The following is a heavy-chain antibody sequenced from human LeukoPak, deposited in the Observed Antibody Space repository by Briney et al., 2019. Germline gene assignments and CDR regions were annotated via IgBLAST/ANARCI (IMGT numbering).Heavy chain of an antibody. CDR2: IYSGGST. D-gene: IGHD1-7*01. CDR3: ARGNWNYPFDY. V-gene: IGHV3-53*01. J-gene: IGHJ4*02. Sequence: PGWSLRLSCAASGFTVSSNYMSWVRQAPGKGLEWVSVIYSGGSTYYADSVKGRFTISRDISKNTLYLQMNSLSAEDTAVYYCARGNWNYPFDYWGQGTLVTVSS. CDR1: GFTVSSNY.